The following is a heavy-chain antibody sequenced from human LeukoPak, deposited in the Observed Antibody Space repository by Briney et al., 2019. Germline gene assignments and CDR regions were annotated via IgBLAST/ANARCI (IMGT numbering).Heavy chain of an antibody. CDR1: GFTFSSYG. CDR3: AGGSIAVAGTRNSLDY. CDR2: INSDGRTT. J-gene: IGHJ4*02. D-gene: IGHD6-19*01. Sequence: GGSLRLSCVASGFTFSSYGMHWVRQAPGKGLVGGSRINSDGRTTKHADSVKGRFTISRDNAKNTLLLQMNSLRAEDTAVYYCAGGSIAVAGTRNSLDYWGQGTLVTVSS. V-gene: IGHV3-74*03.